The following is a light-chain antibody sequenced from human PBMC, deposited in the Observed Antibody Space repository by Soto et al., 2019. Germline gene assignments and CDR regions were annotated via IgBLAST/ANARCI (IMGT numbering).Light chain of an antibody. J-gene: IGLJ3*02. Sequence: QPVLTQPPSVSGAPGQRVTISCTGSSSNIGAGYVVHWYQQLPGTAPKLVIYIDNTRPSGVPDRFSGSRSGTSASLAITGLQAEDEADYYCQSYDRSLSGRVFGGGTKLTVL. CDR3: QSYDRSLSGRV. CDR2: IDN. V-gene: IGLV1-40*01. CDR1: SSNIGAGYV.